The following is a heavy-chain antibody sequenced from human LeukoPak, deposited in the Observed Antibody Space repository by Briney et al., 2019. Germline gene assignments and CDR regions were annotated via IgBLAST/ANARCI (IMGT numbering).Heavy chain of an antibody. Sequence: TSQTLSLTCAVSGGSISSGGYSWSWIRQPPGKGLEWIGYIYHSGSTYYNPSLKSRVTISVDTSKNQFSLKLSSVTAADTAVYYCASTLWFGELFVGDNWFDPWGQGTLVTVSS. D-gene: IGHD3-10*01. CDR2: IYHSGST. V-gene: IGHV4-30-2*01. CDR1: GGSISSGGYS. CDR3: ASTLWFGELFVGDNWFDP. J-gene: IGHJ5*02.